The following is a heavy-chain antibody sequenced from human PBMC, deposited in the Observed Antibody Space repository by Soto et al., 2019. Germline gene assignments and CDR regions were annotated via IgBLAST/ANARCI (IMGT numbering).Heavy chain of an antibody. D-gene: IGHD2-21*02. CDR3: EKEIRGNSPFDY. CDR2: ISYDGSNK. Sequence: QVQLVESGGGVVQPGRSLRLSCAASGFTFSSYGMHWVRQAPGKGLAWVAVISYDGSNKYYADSVKGRFTISRDNGKNTLYLQMNSLRAEDTAVYYCEKEIRGNSPFDYWGQGTLVTVSS. CDR1: GFTFSSYG. J-gene: IGHJ4*02. V-gene: IGHV3-30*18.